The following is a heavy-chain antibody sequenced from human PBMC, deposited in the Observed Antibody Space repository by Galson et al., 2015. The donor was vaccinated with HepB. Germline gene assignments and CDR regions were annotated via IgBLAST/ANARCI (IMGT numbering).Heavy chain of an antibody. CDR3: AKDTYRGIAVAGSYFDY. CDR1: GFTFSSYA. D-gene: IGHD6-19*01. CDR2: ISGSGGST. J-gene: IGHJ4*02. Sequence: SLRLSCAASGFTFSSYAMSWVRQAPGKGLEWVSAISGSGGSTYYADSVKGRFTISRDNSKNTLYLQMNSLRAEDTAVYYCAKDTYRGIAVAGSYFDYWGQGTLVTVPS. V-gene: IGHV3-23*01.